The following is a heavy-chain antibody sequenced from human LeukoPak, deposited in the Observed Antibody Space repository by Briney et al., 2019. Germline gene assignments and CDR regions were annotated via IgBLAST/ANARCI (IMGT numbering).Heavy chain of an antibody. CDR1: GFLFSTYD. CDR3: ARGRHYGSGSPYWFDP. Sequence: GGSLRLSCAASGFLFSTYDMHWVRQVKGQRLEWVSAISFAGDTYYPASVRGRFTVSRDNAKNSLYLQMNSLRVGDTAVYYCARGRHYGSGSPYWFDPWGQGALVTVSS. D-gene: IGHD3-10*01. J-gene: IGHJ5*02. V-gene: IGHV3-13*01. CDR2: ISFAGDT.